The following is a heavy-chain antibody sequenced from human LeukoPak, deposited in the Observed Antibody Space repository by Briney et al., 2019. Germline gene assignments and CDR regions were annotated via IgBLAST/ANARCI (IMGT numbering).Heavy chain of an antibody. CDR1: GFTFSSYS. D-gene: IGHD6-19*01. CDR2: ISGGGAT. V-gene: IGHV3-66*01. CDR3: ARETGTAVGDY. Sequence: GGSLRLSCAASGFTFSSYSMSWVRQAPGKGLEWVSLISGGGATYYTDSVKDRFTISRDNSKNTLYLQMNSLSAEDTAVYYCARETGTAVGDYWGQGTLVTVSS. J-gene: IGHJ4*02.